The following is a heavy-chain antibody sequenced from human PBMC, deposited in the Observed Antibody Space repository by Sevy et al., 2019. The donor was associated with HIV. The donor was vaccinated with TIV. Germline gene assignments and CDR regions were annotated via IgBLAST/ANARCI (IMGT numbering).Heavy chain of an antibody. CDR2: ISSSSSYI. V-gene: IGHV3-21*01. CDR3: GRDDDTAMVTADY. J-gene: IGHJ4*02. Sequence: GGSLRLSCAASGFTFSSYSMNWVRQAPGKGLEWVSSISSSSSYIYYADSVKGRFTISRDNAKNSLYLQMNSLRAEDIAVYYCGRDDDTAMVTADYWGQGTLVTVSS. D-gene: IGHD5-18*01. CDR1: GFTFSSYS.